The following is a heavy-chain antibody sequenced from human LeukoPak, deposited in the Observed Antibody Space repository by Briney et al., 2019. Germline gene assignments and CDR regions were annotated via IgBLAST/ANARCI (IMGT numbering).Heavy chain of an antibody. D-gene: IGHD3-16*01. V-gene: IGHV3-21*01. Sequence: GGSLRLSCAASGFTFSSYTMNWVRQAPGKGLEWVSSISSSSSYIYYADSLKGRFTISRDNAQNSLSLQMNSLRAEDTAVYYCVREGLWMWDYWGQGTLVTVSS. CDR2: ISSSSSYI. J-gene: IGHJ4*02. CDR3: VREGLWMWDY. CDR1: GFTFSSYT.